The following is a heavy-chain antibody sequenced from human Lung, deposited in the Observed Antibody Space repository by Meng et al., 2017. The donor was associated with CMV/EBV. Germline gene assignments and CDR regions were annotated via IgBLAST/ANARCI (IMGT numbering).Heavy chain of an antibody. V-gene: IGHV7-4-1*01. J-gene: IGHJ4*02. CDR1: GYTFPSSS. Sequence: QGTLVQSGSELQKPWDSATVSCQAAGYTFPSSSMNWVRHAPGQGLEWMGWININTGNPTYAQGFTGRFVFPLDTSVSTAYLQIDSLKADDTAVYYCARGNGWRFDYWGQGTLVTVSS. D-gene: IGHD6-19*01. CDR2: ININTGNP. CDR3: ARGNGWRFDY.